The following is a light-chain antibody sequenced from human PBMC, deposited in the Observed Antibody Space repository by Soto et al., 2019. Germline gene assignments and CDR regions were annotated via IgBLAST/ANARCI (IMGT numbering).Light chain of an antibody. CDR1: SSNIGNNY. CDR2: ESN. Sequence: QSVLTQPPSVSAAPGQKVTISCSGSSSNIGNNYVSWYQHLPGTAPKLLMYESNKRPSGIPDRFSGSKSGTSATLGITGLQTGDEADYYCGTWDGSLSARVFGGGTKVTVL. V-gene: IGLV1-51*02. CDR3: GTWDGSLSARV. J-gene: IGLJ3*02.